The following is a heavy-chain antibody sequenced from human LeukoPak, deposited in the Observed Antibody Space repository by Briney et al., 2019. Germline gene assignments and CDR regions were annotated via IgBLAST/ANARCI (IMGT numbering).Heavy chain of an antibody. CDR1: GGSISSSSYY. CDR2: IYYSGST. V-gene: IGHV4-39*01. D-gene: IGHD3-10*01. Sequence: SETLSLTCTVSGGSISSSSYYWGWIRQPPGKGLEWIGSIYYSGSTYYNPSLKSRVTISVDTSKNQFSLRLSSVTASDTAVYYCARQYGSGSYYPPFDYWGQGTLVTVSS. J-gene: IGHJ4*02. CDR3: ARQYGSGSYYPPFDY.